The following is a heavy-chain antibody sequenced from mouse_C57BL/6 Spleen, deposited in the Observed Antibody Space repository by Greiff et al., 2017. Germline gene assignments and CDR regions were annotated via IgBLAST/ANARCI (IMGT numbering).Heavy chain of an antibody. V-gene: IGHV1-26*01. CDR1: GYTFTDYY. J-gene: IGHJ1*03. CDR2: INPNNGGT. CDR3: ARFCHWYFDV. Sequence: EVQLQQSGPELVKPGASVKISCKASGYTFTDYYMNWVKQSHGKSLEWIGDINPNNGGTSYNQKFKGKATLTVDKSSSTAYMELRSLTSEDSAVYYCARFCHWYFDVWGTGTTVTVSS.